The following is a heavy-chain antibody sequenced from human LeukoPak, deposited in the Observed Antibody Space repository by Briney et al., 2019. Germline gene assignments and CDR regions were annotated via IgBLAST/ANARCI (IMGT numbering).Heavy chain of an antibody. V-gene: IGHV3-7*01. CDR2: IKQDGSEK. CDR3: ARERSDGYNWTPFDY. D-gene: IGHD5-24*01. Sequence: GGSLRLSCAASGFTVSSNYMSWVRQAPGKGLEWVANIKQDGSEKYYVDSVKGRFTISRDNAKNSLYLQMDSLRAGDTAVYYCARERSDGYNWTPFDYWGQGTLVTVSS. CDR1: GFTVSSNY. J-gene: IGHJ4*02.